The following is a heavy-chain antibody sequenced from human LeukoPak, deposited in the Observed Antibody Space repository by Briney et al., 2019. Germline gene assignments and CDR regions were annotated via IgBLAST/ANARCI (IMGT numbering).Heavy chain of an antibody. CDR3: ARHRDYYDT. Sequence: SETLSLTCTVSGGSISSYYWSWIRQPPGKGLGWIGYIYYSGSTNYNPSLKSRVTISVDTSKNQTSLNLTSVTAADTALYFCARHRDYYDTWGHGTLVTVSS. V-gene: IGHV4-59*08. D-gene: IGHD3-22*01. J-gene: IGHJ4*01. CDR1: GGSISSYY. CDR2: IYYSGST.